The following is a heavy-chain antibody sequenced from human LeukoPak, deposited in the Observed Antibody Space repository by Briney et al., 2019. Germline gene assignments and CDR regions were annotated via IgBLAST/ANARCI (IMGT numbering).Heavy chain of an antibody. CDR3: ARDKWELLYSDY. CDR2: IYHSGST. Sequence: SETLSLTCAVSGGSISGSNWWSWVRQPPGKGLEWIGSIYHSGSTYYNPSLKSRVTISVDTSKNQFSLKLSSVTAADTAVYYCARDKWELLYSDYWGQGTLVTVSS. D-gene: IGHD1-26*01. V-gene: IGHV4-4*02. CDR1: GGSISGSNW. J-gene: IGHJ4*02.